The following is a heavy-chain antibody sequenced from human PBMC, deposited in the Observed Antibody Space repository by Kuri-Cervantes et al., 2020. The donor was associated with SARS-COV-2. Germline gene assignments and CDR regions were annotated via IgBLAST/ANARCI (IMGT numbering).Heavy chain of an antibody. J-gene: IGHJ6*03. CDR3: ARDRDIVVVPAASYYYYMDV. Sequence: GGSLRLSCVPSGFTFKTYTMIWVRQAPRKALEWVSSISGSGSYVYYADSVKGRFTISRDNAKNSLYLQMNSLRAEDTAVYYCARDRDIVVVPAASYYYYMDVWGKGTTVTVSS. D-gene: IGHD2-2*01. CDR2: ISGSGSYV. V-gene: IGHV3-21*01. CDR1: GFTFKTYT.